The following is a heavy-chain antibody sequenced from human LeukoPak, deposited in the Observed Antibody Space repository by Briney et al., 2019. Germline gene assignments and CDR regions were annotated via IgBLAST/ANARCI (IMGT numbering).Heavy chain of an antibody. Sequence: GGSLRLSCAASGFTFSSYDMHWVRQAPGKGVEWVAFIRYDGTNEYYADSVKGRFTISRDNSKNTLYLQMNSLRDEDTAVYYCAKDRWMDTLINRPFDHWGQGTLVTVSS. CDR3: AKDRWMDTLINRPFDH. D-gene: IGHD5-24*01. J-gene: IGHJ4*02. CDR2: IRYDGTNE. V-gene: IGHV3-30*02. CDR1: GFTFSSYD.